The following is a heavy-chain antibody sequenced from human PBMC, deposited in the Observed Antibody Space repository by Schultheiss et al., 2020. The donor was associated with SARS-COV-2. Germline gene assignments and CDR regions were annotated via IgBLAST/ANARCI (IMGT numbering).Heavy chain of an antibody. D-gene: IGHD3-10*01. V-gene: IGHV4-59*01. CDR3: ARDRLEFGLDV. J-gene: IGHJ6*02. CDR1: GDSISPYY. Sequence: SETLSLTCTVSGDSISPYYWSWIRQPPGKGLEWIGYIYNNVDINYTPPLKSRLTIALDTSKNQFSLRLSTVIAADSAVYYCARDRLEFGLDVWGQGTTVTVSS. CDR2: IYNNVDI.